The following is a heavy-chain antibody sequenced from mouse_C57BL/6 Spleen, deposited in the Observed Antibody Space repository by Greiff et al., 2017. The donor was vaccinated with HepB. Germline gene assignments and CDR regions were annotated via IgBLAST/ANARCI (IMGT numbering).Heavy chain of an antibody. CDR2: ISDGGSYT. V-gene: IGHV5-4*01. J-gene: IGHJ1*03. CDR1: GFTFSSYA. Sequence: DVHLVESGGGLVKPGGSLKLSCAASGFTFSSYAMSWVRQTPEKRLEWVATISDGGSYTYYPDNVKGRFTISRDNAKNNLYLQMSHLKSEDTAMYYCASDALDSKGYFDVWGTGTTVTVSS. CDR3: ASDALDSKGYFDV. D-gene: IGHD2-5*01.